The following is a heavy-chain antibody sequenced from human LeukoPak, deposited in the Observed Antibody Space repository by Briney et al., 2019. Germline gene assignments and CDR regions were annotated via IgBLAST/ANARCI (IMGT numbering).Heavy chain of an antibody. D-gene: IGHD3-10*01. J-gene: IGHJ4*02. Sequence: PETLSLTCTVSGGSISNSDYYWGWIRQPPGKALEWIGSIYYSGSTLHNPSLMSRVTMSVDTSKNQFTLKLSSVTAADTAVYYCATHGGDGPGSSNFDYWGQGTLVTVSS. CDR1: GGSISNSDYY. CDR2: IYYSGST. CDR3: ATHGGDGPGSSNFDY. V-gene: IGHV4-39*01.